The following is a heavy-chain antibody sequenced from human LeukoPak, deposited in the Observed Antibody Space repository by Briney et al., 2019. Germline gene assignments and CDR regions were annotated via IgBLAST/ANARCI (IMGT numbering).Heavy chain of an antibody. CDR3: ARLPSTAMVPYYFDY. J-gene: IGHJ4*02. CDR2: IYSGGST. Sequence: GGSLRLSCAASGFTVSSNYMSWVRQAPGKGLEWVSVIYSGGSTYYADSVKGRFTISRDNSENTLYLQMNSLRAEDTAVYYCARLPSTAMVPYYFDYWGQGTLVTVSS. D-gene: IGHD5-18*01. CDR1: GFTVSSNY. V-gene: IGHV3-53*01.